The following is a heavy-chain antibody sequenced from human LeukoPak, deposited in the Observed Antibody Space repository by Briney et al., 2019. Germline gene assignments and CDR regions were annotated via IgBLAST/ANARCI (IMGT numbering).Heavy chain of an antibody. CDR2: IYYSGST. Sequence: KPSETLSLTCTVSGVSISSYYWSWLRQPPGKGLEWIGYIYYSGSTNYNPSLKSRVTISVDTSKNQFSLKLSSVTAADTAVYYCARIEGYYSGGSCYQTIDYWGQGTLVTVSS. V-gene: IGHV4-59*01. CDR3: ARIEGYYSGGSCYQTIDY. D-gene: IGHD2-15*01. CDR1: GVSISSYY. J-gene: IGHJ4*02.